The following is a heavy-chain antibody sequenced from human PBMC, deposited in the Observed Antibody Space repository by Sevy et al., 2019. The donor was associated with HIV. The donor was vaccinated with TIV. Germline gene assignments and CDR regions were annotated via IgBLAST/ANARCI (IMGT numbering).Heavy chain of an antibody. CDR1: GGSFSGYY. J-gene: IGHJ6*03. CDR2: INHSGST. CDR3: ARGPPLLWFGGMDV. D-gene: IGHD3-10*01. V-gene: IGHV4-34*01. Sequence: SETLSLTCAVYGGSFSGYYWSWIRQPPGKGLEWIGEINHSGSTNYNPSLKSRVTISVDTSKNQFSLKLSSVTAAETDVYYCARGPPLLWFGGMDVWGKGTTVTVSS.